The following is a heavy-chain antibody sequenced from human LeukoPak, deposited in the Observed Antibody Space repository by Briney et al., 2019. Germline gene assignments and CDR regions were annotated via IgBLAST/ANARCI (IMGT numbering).Heavy chain of an antibody. V-gene: IGHV4-34*01. CDR3: TMGYDSSPPY. CDR1: GGSFRGNY. J-gene: IGHJ4*02. Sequence: SETLSLTCVVYGGSFRGNYWTWIRQPPGKGLEWIGEISHSGRTNYNPSLKSRVTISLDTSKDQFSLKLSSVTAADTAVYFCTMGYDSSPPYWGQGPLVTVSS. CDR2: ISHSGRT. D-gene: IGHD3-22*01.